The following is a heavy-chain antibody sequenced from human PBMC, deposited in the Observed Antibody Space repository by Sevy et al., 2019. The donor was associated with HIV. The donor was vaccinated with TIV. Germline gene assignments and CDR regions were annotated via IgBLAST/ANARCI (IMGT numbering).Heavy chain of an antibody. D-gene: IGHD2-2*01. CDR3: ARDEEDIVVVPAAGWFDP. Sequence: ASVKVSCKASGYTFTGYYMHWVRQAPGQGLEWMGWINPNSGGTNYAQKFQGRVTMTRDTYISTAYMELSRLRSDDTAVYYCARDEEDIVVVPAAGWFDPWGQGTLVTVSS. CDR1: GYTFTGYY. J-gene: IGHJ5*02. V-gene: IGHV1-2*02. CDR2: INPNSGGT.